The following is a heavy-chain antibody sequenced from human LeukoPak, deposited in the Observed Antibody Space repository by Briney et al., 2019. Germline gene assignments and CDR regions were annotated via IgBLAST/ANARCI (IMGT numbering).Heavy chain of an antibody. V-gene: IGHV4-59*01. CDR3: ARVGIAVADYYFDY. D-gene: IGHD6-19*01. CDR2: IYYSGST. J-gene: IGHJ4*02. CDR1: GGSISSYY. Sequence: SETLSLTCTVSGGSISSYYWSWIRQPPGKGLQRIGHIYYSGSTNYNPSLKSRVTISVDTSTNQFSLKLSSVTAADTAVYYCARVGIAVADYYFDYWGQGTLVTVSS.